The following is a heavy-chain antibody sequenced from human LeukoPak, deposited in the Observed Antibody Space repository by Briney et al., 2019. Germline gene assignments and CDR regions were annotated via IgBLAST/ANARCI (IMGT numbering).Heavy chain of an antibody. CDR3: ARQGNSYGYNY. D-gene: IGHD5-18*01. V-gene: IGHV5-51*01. CDR1: GYSFTSYW. Sequence: GESLKISCKGSGYSFTSYWIAWVRQMPGKGLEWMGFIYPSDSDTRYSPSFQGQVTISADKSITTAYLQWSSLEASDTAIYFCARQGNSYGYNYWGQGTLVTVSS. CDR2: IYPSDSDT. J-gene: IGHJ4*02.